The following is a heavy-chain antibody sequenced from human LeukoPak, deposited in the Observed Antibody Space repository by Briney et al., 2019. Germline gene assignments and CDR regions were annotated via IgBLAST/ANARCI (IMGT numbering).Heavy chain of an antibody. Sequence: GGSLRLSCAASGFTFSNYGMHWVRQAPGKGLEWVALISFDGSQKYYADSVKGRFTISRDNAKNSLYLQMNSLRTEDMALYYCAKGLAQLLPDYFDYWGQGTLVTVSS. D-gene: IGHD2-2*01. CDR1: GFTFSNYG. V-gene: IGHV3-30*02. J-gene: IGHJ4*02. CDR3: AKGLAQLLPDYFDY. CDR2: ISFDGSQK.